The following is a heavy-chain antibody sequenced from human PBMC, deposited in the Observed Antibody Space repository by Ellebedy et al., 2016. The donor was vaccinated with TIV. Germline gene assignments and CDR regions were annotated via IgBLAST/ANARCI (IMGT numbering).Heavy chain of an antibody. CDR3: ATAGNYRFDH. V-gene: IGHV3-74*01. CDR1: GFSFSGYA. Sequence: GGSLRLXXAASGFSFSGYAMSWVRQAPGKGLVWVSRMNNDGSTTNYADSVRGRFTISRDNAKNTLYLQMNTLRAEDTAVYYCATAGNYRFDHWGQGALVTVSS. D-gene: IGHD1-7*01. J-gene: IGHJ4*02. CDR2: MNNDGSTT.